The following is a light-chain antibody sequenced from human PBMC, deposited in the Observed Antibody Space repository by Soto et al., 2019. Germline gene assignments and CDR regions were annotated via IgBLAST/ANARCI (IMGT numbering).Light chain of an antibody. J-gene: IGLJ1*01. CDR3: SSYAGSTPYV. Sequence: QSVLTQPPSVSGAPGQRVTISCTGTSSDVGGYNYVSWYQQHPGKAPKLMIYEVSKRPSGVPDRFSGSKSGNTASLTVSGLQAEDEADYYCSSYAGSTPYVFGTGTKLTVL. CDR2: EVS. CDR1: SSDVGGYNY. V-gene: IGLV2-8*01.